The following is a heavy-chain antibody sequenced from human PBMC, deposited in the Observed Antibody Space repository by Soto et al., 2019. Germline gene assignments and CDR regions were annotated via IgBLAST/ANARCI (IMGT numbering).Heavy chain of an antibody. D-gene: IGHD3-22*01. CDR3: ARDYYDSTGYYPRVFDY. CDR1: GYTFTSYD. CDR2: MNPNRGTT. Sequence: ASVKVSCKASGYTFTSYDINWVRQASGQGLEWMGWMNPNRGTTGYAPKFQGRVTMTRNTSINTAYMELRSLTSDDTAVYYCARDYYDSTGYYPRVFDYWGQGTLVTVSS. J-gene: IGHJ4*02. V-gene: IGHV1-8*01.